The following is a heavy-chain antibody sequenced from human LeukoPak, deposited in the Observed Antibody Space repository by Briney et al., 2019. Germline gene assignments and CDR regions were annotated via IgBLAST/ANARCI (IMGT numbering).Heavy chain of an antibody. Sequence: GGSLSLSCAASGFTFSSYEMNWVRQAPGKGLEWVSYISSSGSTKYYADSVKGRFTISRDNAKNSLFLQMNSLRAEDTAVYYCARVLRYCSGGNCYSGGLGYMDVWGKGTTVTISS. CDR1: GFTFSSYE. D-gene: IGHD2-15*01. CDR2: ISSSGSTK. CDR3: ARVLRYCSGGNCYSGGLGYMDV. V-gene: IGHV3-48*03. J-gene: IGHJ6*03.